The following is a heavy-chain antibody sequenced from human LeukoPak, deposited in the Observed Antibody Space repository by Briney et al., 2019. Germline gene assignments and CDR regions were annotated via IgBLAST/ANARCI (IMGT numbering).Heavy chain of an antibody. CDR2: ISGSGGST. CDR3: AKFSPPMTTSYYYYGMDV. D-gene: IGHD4-17*01. Sequence: GGSLRLSCAASGFTFSGYAISWVRQAPGKGLEWVSAISGSGGSTYYADSVKGRFTISRDNSKNTLYLQMNSLRAEDTAVYYCAKFSPPMTTSYYYYGMDVWGQGTTVTVSS. CDR1: GFTFSGYA. J-gene: IGHJ6*02. V-gene: IGHV3-23*01.